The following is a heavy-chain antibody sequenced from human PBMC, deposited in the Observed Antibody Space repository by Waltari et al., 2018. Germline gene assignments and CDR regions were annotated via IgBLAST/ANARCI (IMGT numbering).Heavy chain of an antibody. V-gene: IGHV4-34*01. Sequence: QVQLQQWGAGLLKPSETLSLTCAVYGGSFSGYYWSWIRQPPGKGLEWIGEINHSGSTNYNPSLKSRVTISVDTSKNQFSLKLSSVTAADTAVYYCARGGTMVRGVIIKSWEDWGQGTLVTVSS. CDR3: ARGGTMVRGVIIKSWED. J-gene: IGHJ4*02. D-gene: IGHD3-10*01. CDR1: GGSFSGYY. CDR2: INHSGST.